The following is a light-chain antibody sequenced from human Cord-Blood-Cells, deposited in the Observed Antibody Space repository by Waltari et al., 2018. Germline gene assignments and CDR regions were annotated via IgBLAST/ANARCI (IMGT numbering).Light chain of an antibody. CDR1: QSASSN. CDR3: HQYNNWPQYT. V-gene: IGKV3-15*01. CDR2: CAS. Sequence: EIVMTRSPATRSVYPAERATLSCSSSQSASSNLAWYKQKPGQAPRRLISCASTTATGIPARFSGSGSGTEFTLTISSMLSADFSVDYCHQYNNWPQYTFGQGTKLEIK. J-gene: IGKJ2*01.